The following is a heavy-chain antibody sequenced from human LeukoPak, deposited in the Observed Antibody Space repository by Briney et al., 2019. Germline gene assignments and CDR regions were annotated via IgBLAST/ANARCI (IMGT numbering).Heavy chain of an antibody. CDR1: GFTFSSYT. Sequence: GGSLRLSCAASGFTFSSYTMNWVRQAPGKGLEWVSSISSSSSYIYYADSVKGRFTISRDNSKKTLFLQMSSLRAEDTAVYYCATFGVIVRNNYLDYWGQGALVIVSS. D-gene: IGHD3-3*01. CDR2: ISSSSSYI. J-gene: IGHJ4*02. CDR3: ATFGVIVRNNYLDY. V-gene: IGHV3-21*03.